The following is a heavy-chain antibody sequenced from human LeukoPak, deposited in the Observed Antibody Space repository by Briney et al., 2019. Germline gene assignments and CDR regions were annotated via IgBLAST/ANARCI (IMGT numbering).Heavy chain of an antibody. CDR3: ARDRGELRFLEWLLPLDY. Sequence: ASVKVSCKASGYTFTGYYMHWVRQAPGQGLEWMGRINPNSGGTNYAQKFQGRVTITADESTSTAYMELRSLRSDDTAVYYCARDRGELRFLEWLLPLDYWGQGTLVTVSS. J-gene: IGHJ4*02. CDR2: INPNSGGT. D-gene: IGHD3-3*01. CDR1: GYTFTGYY. V-gene: IGHV1-2*06.